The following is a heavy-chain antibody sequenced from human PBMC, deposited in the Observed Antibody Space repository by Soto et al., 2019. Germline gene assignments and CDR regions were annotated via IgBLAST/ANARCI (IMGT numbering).Heavy chain of an antibody. J-gene: IGHJ6*02. Sequence: ASVKVSCKASGYTFTSYDINWVRQATGQGLEWMGWMNPNSGNTGYAQKFQGRVTMTRNTSISTAYMELSSLRSEDTAVYYCARGAGDNYYYYYGMDVWGQGPTVTVYS. CDR3: ARGAGDNYYYYYGMDV. CDR1: GYTFTSYD. D-gene: IGHD1-20*01. V-gene: IGHV1-8*01. CDR2: MNPNSGNT.